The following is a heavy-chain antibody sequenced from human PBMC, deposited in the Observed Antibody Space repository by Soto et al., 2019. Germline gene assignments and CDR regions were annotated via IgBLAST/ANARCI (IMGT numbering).Heavy chain of an antibody. D-gene: IGHD6-13*01. CDR1: GFTFSTSG. CDR2: ISFDATYK. J-gene: IGHJ3*02. Sequence: VQLVESGGGMVQPGRSLRLSCAASGFTFSTSGMHWVRQAPGKGLEWVAAISFDATYKYFAASVKGRLTISRDNSKTSLYLQMNSRRAADTAVYCCAKSPSSNFCGGALDIWGHGTLVTVSS. CDR3: AKSPSSNFCGGALDI. V-gene: IGHV3-30*18.